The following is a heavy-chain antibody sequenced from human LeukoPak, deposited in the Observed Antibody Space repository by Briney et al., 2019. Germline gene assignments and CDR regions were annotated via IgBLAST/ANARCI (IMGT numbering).Heavy chain of an antibody. Sequence: GGSLRLSCAASGFTFSSYAMSWVRQAPGKGLEWVSAISGSGGSTYYADSVEGRFTISRDNSKNTLYLQMNSLRAEDTAVYYCAKDQRGYYYDSSEGYWGQGTLVTVSS. D-gene: IGHD3-22*01. CDR2: ISGSGGST. V-gene: IGHV3-23*01. CDR3: AKDQRGYYYDSSEGY. CDR1: GFTFSSYA. J-gene: IGHJ4*02.